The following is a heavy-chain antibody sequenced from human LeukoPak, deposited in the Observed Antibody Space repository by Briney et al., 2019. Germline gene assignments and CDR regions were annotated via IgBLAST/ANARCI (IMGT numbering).Heavy chain of an antibody. CDR2: IYYTGTYYSGST. Sequence: PSETLSLTCTVYGGSITSSTYFWGWVRQPPGKGLEWIGSIYYTGTYYSGSTYYNPSLKSRVTISVDTSKNQFSLKLSSVTAADTAVYYCARGDQLRRGYSSGWYFYWGQGTLVTVSS. CDR1: GGSITSSTYF. D-gene: IGHD6-19*01. J-gene: IGHJ4*02. CDR3: ARGDQLRRGYSSGWYFY. V-gene: IGHV4-39*07.